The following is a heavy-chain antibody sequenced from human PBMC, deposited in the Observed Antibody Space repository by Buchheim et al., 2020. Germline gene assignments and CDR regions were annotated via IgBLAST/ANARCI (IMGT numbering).Heavy chain of an antibody. D-gene: IGHD3/OR15-3a*01. CDR3: ATGGLVNVRVTVY. CDR1: GFTFSSYS. CDR2: ISSSSSYI. J-gene: IGHJ4*02. V-gene: IGHV3-21*01. Sequence: EVQLVESGGGLVKPGGSLRLSCAASGFTFSSYSMNWVRQAPGKGLEWVSSISSSSSYIYYADSVKGRFTISRDNAKNSLYLQMNSLRAEDTAVYYCATGGLVNVRVTVYWGQGTL.